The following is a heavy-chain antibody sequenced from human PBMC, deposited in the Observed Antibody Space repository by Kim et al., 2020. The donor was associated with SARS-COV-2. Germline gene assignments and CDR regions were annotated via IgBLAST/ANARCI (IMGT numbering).Heavy chain of an antibody. J-gene: IGHJ4*02. V-gene: IGHV3-11*06. D-gene: IGHD2-21*02. Sequence: YANSVRGRFTISRDNNKDSLYLQMNSLRAEDTAVYYCARACRGGDCLDYWGQGSLVTVSS. CDR3: ARACRGGDCLDY.